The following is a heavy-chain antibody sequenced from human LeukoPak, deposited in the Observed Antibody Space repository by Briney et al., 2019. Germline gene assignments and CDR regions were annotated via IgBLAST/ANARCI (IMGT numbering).Heavy chain of an antibody. CDR2: INPNINGT. CDR3: ATGVWWELDSVAHPDY. D-gene: IGHD1-26*01. V-gene: IGHV1-2*02. J-gene: IGHJ4*02. CDR1: GYTFAGYY. Sequence: GASVKVSCKASGYTFAGYYIHWVRQAPGQGLEWMGWINPNINGTNYAQKFQGRVTMTGDRSISTAYMELSRLRSDDTAVYYCATGVWWELDSVAHPDYWGQGTLVTVSS.